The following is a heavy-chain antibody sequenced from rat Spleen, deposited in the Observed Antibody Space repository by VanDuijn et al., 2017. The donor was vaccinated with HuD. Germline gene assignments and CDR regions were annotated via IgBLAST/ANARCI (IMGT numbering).Heavy chain of an antibody. D-gene: IGHD1-11*01. CDR3: ARHGTTEGMGGVMDA. CDR2: ISYDGSST. Sequence: EVQLVESGGGLVQPGRSLKLSCAASGFTFSDYYMAWVRQAPKKGLEWVATISYDGSSTNYRDSVKGRFTISRDNAKSTLYLQMDSLRSEDTATYYCARHGTTEGMGGVMDAWGQGASVTVSS. CDR1: GFTFSDYY. V-gene: IGHV5-7*01. J-gene: IGHJ4*01.